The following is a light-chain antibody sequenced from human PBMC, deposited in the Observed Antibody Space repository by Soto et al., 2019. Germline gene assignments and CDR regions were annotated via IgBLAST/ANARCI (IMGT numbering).Light chain of an antibody. CDR3: QQYNNWWT. V-gene: IGKV3-15*01. CDR1: QSVNSN. J-gene: IGKJ1*01. CDR2: GAS. Sequence: EIVMTQSPATLSVSPGERATLSCRASQSVNSNLAWYQQKPGQAPRLLIYGASTRATGIPARFSGSGSETEVTLTISSLQSEDFAVYYCQQYNNWWTFGQGTKVEIK.